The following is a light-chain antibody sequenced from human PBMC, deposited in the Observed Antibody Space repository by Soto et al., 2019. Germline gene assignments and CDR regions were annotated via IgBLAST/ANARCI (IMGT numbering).Light chain of an antibody. Sequence: IGLWQSPGTLSLSPGERATLSCRASQSVSNNYLAWYQQKPGQAPRLLIYGASNRATGIPDRFSGSGSGTDSTLTISRLEPEDFAVYYCQQYGSSGTFGQGTKVDIK. J-gene: IGKJ1*01. V-gene: IGKV3-20*01. CDR2: GAS. CDR1: QSVSNNY. CDR3: QQYGSSGT.